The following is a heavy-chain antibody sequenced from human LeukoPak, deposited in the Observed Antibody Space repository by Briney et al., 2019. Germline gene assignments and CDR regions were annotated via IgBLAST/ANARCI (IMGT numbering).Heavy chain of an antibody. Sequence: ASVKVSCKASGYTFTGYYMHWVRQAPGQGLEWMGWINPNSGGTNYAQKFQGRVTMTRDTSISTAYMELRRLRSDDTAVYYCARDRSGRYYYDSSGYYDYWGQGTLVTVSS. J-gene: IGHJ4*02. V-gene: IGHV1-2*02. CDR1: GYTFTGYY. D-gene: IGHD3-22*01. CDR2: INPNSGGT. CDR3: ARDRSGRYYYDSSGYYDY.